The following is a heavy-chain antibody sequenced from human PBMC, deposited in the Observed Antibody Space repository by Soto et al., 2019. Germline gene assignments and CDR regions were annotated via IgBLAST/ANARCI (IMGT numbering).Heavy chain of an antibody. CDR3: ARAGGLGAVAVDY. CDR2: IYHSGST. D-gene: IGHD6-19*01. Sequence: QLQLQESGSGLVKPSQTLSLTCAVSGGSISSGGNSWSWIRQPPGKGLEWIGYIYHSGSTYYNPSLQRRATRPVDRSKNQFSLKLTSVTAADTAVYYCARAGGLGAVAVDYWGQGTLVTVSS. J-gene: IGHJ4*02. V-gene: IGHV4-30-2*01. CDR1: GGSISSGGNS.